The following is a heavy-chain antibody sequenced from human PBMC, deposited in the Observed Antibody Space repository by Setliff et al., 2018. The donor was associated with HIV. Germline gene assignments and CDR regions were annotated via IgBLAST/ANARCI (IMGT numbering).Heavy chain of an antibody. J-gene: IGHJ6*03. CDR3: VREGSVAGRYYYYMSL. D-gene: IGHD6-19*01. Sequence: PGGSLRLSCAASGFIFDDYAMHWVRQAPGKGLEWVSTINWNSDFIAYADSVKGRFTVARDNANSSLYLQMNSLRPEDSALYYCVREGSVAGRYYYYMSLWGKGTTVTVSS. CDR1: GFIFDDYA. CDR2: INWNSDFI. V-gene: IGHV3-9*01.